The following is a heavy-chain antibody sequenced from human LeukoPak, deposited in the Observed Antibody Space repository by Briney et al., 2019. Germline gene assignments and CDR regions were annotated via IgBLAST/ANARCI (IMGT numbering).Heavy chain of an antibody. CDR3: ARGLGSSWFYR. V-gene: IGHV3-48*02. CDR1: GFTFSDYN. J-gene: IGHJ4*02. CDR2: INENSETA. Sequence: GGSLRLSCAASGFTFSDYNMNWVRQAPGKGLEWISYINENSETAFYAPSLKGRFTISRDNAKNFLYLQMNSLRDEDTAVYYCARGLGSSWFYRWGQGALVTVSS. D-gene: IGHD6-13*01.